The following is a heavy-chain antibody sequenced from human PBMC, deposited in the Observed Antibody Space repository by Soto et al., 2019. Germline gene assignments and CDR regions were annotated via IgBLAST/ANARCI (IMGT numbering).Heavy chain of an antibody. D-gene: IGHD3-22*01. CDR3: ARWQGDYYDSSGYYYPGGLDY. J-gene: IGHJ4*02. CDR2: ISAYNGNT. CDR1: GYTFTSYG. Sequence: QVQLVQSGAEVKKPGASVKVSCKASGYTFTSYGISWVRQAPGQGLEWMGWISAYNGNTNYAQKLQGRVTMTTDTSTSTAYMELRSLRSDDTAVYYCARWQGDYYDSSGYYYPGGLDYWGQGTLVTVSS. V-gene: IGHV1-18*01.